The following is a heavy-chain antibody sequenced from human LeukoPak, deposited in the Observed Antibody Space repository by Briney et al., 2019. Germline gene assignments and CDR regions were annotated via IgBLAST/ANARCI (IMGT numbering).Heavy chain of an antibody. V-gene: IGHV4-61*08. CDR1: GGSISRGGYS. CDR2: IYYSGST. Sequence: SETLSLTCAVSGGSISRGGYSWSWIRQPPGKGLEWIGYIYYSGSTNYNPSLKSRVTISVDTSKNQFSLKLSSVTAADTAVYYCARAQWELHAFDIWGQGTMVTVSS. CDR3: ARAQWELHAFDI. D-gene: IGHD1-26*01. J-gene: IGHJ3*02.